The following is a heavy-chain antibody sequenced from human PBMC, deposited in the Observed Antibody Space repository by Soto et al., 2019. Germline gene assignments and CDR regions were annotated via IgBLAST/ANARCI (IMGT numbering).Heavy chain of an antibody. D-gene: IGHD4-17*01. Sequence: GGSLRLSCSASGFTFSSYAMHWVRQAPGKGLEYVSAISSNGGSTYYADSVKGRFTISRDNSKNTLYLQMSSLRAEDTAVYYCVKEPPVTTPGGVYFDYWGQGTLVTVSS. J-gene: IGHJ4*02. CDR1: GFTFSSYA. CDR3: VKEPPVTTPGGVYFDY. CDR2: ISSNGGST. V-gene: IGHV3-64D*08.